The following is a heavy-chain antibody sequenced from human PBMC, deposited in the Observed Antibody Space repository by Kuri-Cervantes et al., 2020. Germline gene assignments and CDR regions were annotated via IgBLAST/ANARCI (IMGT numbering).Heavy chain of an antibody. CDR2: MNPNSGNT. CDR3: ARLYPIVVVPAAIYGMDV. D-gene: IGHD2-2*01. Sequence: ASVKVSCKASGYTFTSYGISWVRQAPGQGLEWMGWMNPNSGNTGYAQKFQGRVTMTRNTSISTAYMELSSLRSEDTAVYYCARLYPIVVVPAAIYGMDVWGQGTTVTVSS. J-gene: IGHJ6*02. CDR1: GYTFTSYG. V-gene: IGHV1-8*02.